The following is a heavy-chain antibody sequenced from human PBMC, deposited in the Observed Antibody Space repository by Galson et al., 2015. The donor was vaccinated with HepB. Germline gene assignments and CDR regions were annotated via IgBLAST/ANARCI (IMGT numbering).Heavy chain of an antibody. D-gene: IGHD6-25*01. Sequence: SVKVSCKASGYTFTNYDISWVRQAPGQGLEWMGWISRNNVNTNYAQKIRGRVTMTTDTSTSTTYMELRSLRSDDTAVYYCARGGAAAGYDYWGQGTLVTVSS. CDR2: ISRNNVNT. J-gene: IGHJ4*02. CDR1: GYTFTNYD. V-gene: IGHV1-18*04. CDR3: ARGGAAAGYDY.